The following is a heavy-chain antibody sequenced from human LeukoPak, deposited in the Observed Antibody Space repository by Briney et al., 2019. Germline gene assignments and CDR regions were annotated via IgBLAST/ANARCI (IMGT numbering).Heavy chain of an antibody. CDR2: IYYSGST. Sequence: SETLSLTCTVSGGSISGYYWSWLRQPPGKGLEWIGYIYYSGSTNYNPSLKSRVTISVDTSKNQFSLKLSSVTAADTAVFYCARETYYYGMDVWGQGTTVTVSS. CDR1: GGSISGYY. CDR3: ARETYYYGMDV. J-gene: IGHJ6*02. V-gene: IGHV4-59*01.